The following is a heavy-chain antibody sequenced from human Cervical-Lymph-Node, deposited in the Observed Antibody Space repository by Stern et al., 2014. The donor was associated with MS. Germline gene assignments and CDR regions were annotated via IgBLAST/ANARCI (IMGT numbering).Heavy chain of an antibody. CDR1: GFSLTTSGVA. D-gene: IGHD3-3*01. CDR3: AHFTIFGAGSLRHAFDI. CDR2: IYWDDDK. V-gene: IGHV2-5*02. J-gene: IGHJ3*02. Sequence: QVALRESGPSLVEPTQTLTLTCTFSGFSLTTSGVAVGWFRQPPGKDLDWLALIYWDDDKRYSPSLKSRLTITKGSSTNQVVLTITNLDPVDTATYYCAHFTIFGAGSLRHAFDIWGHGTMVTVSS.